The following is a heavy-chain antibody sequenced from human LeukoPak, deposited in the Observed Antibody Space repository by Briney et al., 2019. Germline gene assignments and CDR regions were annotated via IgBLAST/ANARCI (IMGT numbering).Heavy chain of an antibody. V-gene: IGHV3-21*01. D-gene: IGHD3-10*01. J-gene: IGHJ5*02. CDR3: LPRGVTDSGP. CDR2: I. CDR1: GFTFSSYS. Sequence: PGGSLRLSCAASGFTFSSYSMNWVRQAPGKGLEWVSSIYYADSVKGRFTISRDNAKNSLYLQMNSLRAEDTAVYYCLPRGVTDSGPWGQGTLVTVSS.